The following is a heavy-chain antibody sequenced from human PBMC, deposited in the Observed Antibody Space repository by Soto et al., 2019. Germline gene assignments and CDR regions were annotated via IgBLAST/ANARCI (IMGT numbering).Heavy chain of an antibody. CDR2: IKQDGSDK. V-gene: IGHV3-7*01. J-gene: IGHJ3*02. Sequence: PGGSLRLSCAASGFTFSSYAMSWVRQAPGKGLEWVANIKQDGSDKYYVDSVKGRFTISRDNAKNSLYLQMNSLRAEDTAVYYCARETAVGTGAFDIWGQGTMVTVSS. CDR3: ARETAVGTGAFDI. CDR1: GFTFSSYA. D-gene: IGHD6-13*01.